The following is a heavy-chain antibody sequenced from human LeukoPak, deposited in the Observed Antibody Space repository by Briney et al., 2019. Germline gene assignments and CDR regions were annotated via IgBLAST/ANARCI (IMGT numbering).Heavy chain of an antibody. CDR3: ARLPITFGGVIAN. V-gene: IGHV4-39*01. J-gene: IGHJ4*02. CDR2: IYYSGST. CDR1: GGSISSSSYY. Sequence: SETLSLTCTVSGGSISSSSYYWGWIRQPPGKGLEWIGSIYYSGSTYYNPSLKSRVTISVDTSKDQFSLKLSSVTAADTAVYYCARLPITFGGVIANWGQGTLVTVSS. D-gene: IGHD3-16*02.